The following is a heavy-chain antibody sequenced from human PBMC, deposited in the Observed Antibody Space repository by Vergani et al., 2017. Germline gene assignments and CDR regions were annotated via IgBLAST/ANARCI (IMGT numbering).Heavy chain of an antibody. CDR2: IYHSGST. CDR1: GYPISSGYY. CDR3: ARGRRGSYYY. Sequence: QVQLQESGPGLVKPSETLSLTCTVSGYPISSGYYWGGTRQPPGKGLEWIGSIYHSGSTYYNPSLKSRVTISVDTSKNQFSLKLSSVTAADTAVYYCARGRRGSYYYWGQGTLVTVSS. D-gene: IGHD1-26*01. V-gene: IGHV4-38-2*02. J-gene: IGHJ4*02.